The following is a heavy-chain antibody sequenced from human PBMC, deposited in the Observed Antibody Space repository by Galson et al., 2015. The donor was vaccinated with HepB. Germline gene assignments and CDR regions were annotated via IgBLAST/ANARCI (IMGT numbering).Heavy chain of an antibody. J-gene: IGHJ5*02. V-gene: IGHV1-18*01. CDR2: ISPYNGDT. D-gene: IGHD2-15*01. Sequence: SVKVSCKASGYTFSTYYTTWVRQAPGQGLEWMGWISPYNGDTNYARKFQGRVTMTTDTFMSTAYMELRSLISNDTAVYYCASGALVGVVGGSQNNGFDPWGQGTLVTVSS. CDR3: ASGALVGVVGGSQNNGFDP. CDR1: GYTFSTYY.